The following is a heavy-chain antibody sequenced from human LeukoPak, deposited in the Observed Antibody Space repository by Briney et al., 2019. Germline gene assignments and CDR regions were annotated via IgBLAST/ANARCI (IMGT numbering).Heavy chain of an antibody. CDR3: ARGVGANSRPDY. CDR1: GGTFSSYG. Sequence: GASVKVSCKASGGTFSSYGISWVRQAPGQGLEWMGWISVYNGNTKYAQKFQGRVTMTTDTSTSTAYMELRSLKSDDTAVYYCARGVGANSRPDYWGQGTLVTVSS. CDR2: ISVYNGNT. D-gene: IGHD1-26*01. J-gene: IGHJ4*02. V-gene: IGHV1-18*01.